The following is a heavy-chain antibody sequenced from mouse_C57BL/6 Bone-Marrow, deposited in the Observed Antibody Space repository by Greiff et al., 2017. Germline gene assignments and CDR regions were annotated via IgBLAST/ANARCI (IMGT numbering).Heavy chain of an antibody. CDR1: GYTFTDYY. J-gene: IGHJ3*01. V-gene: IGHV1-19*01. CDR3: ARGNHRFAY. CDR2: INPYNGGT. Sequence: VQLQQSGPVLVKPGASVKMSCKASGYTFTDYYMNWVKQSHGKSLEWIGVINPYNGGTSYNQKFKGKATLTVDKSSSTAYMELNSLTSEDSAVYYCARGNHRFAYWGQGTLVTVSA.